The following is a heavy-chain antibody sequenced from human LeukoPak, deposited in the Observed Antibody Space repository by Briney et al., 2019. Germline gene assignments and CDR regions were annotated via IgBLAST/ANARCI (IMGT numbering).Heavy chain of an antibody. Sequence: ASGKVSCKASGYTFTSYGISWVRQAPGQGLGWMGWISAYNGNTNYAQKLQGRVTMTTDTSTSTAYMELRSLRSDDTAVYYCARGYSSSNPNPLDYWGQGTLVTVSS. CDR1: GYTFTSYG. V-gene: IGHV1-18*04. CDR3: ARGYSSSNPNPLDY. CDR2: ISAYNGNT. D-gene: IGHD1-14*01. J-gene: IGHJ4*02.